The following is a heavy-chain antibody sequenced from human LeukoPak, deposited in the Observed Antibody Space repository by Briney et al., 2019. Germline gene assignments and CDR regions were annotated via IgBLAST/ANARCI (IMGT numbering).Heavy chain of an antibody. Sequence: SETLSLTCTVSGGSISSSSYYWGWIRQPPGKGLEWIGSIYYSGNTYYNASLKSRVTISVDTSKNQFSLKLSSVTAAYTAVYYCARDRFYSRSGSYQIFDSWGQGTLVTVSS. J-gene: IGHJ4*02. CDR3: ARDRFYSRSGSYQIFDS. CDR2: IYYSGNT. CDR1: GGSISSSSYY. D-gene: IGHD3-10*01. V-gene: IGHV4-39*02.